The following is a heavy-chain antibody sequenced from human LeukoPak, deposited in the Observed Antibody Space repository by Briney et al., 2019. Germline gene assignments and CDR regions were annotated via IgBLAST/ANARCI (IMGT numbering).Heavy chain of an antibody. CDR1: GYSFTGYY. CDR3: ASFTFEYSSSVRYYYYYGMDV. Sequence: AASVKVSCKASGYSFTGYYVHWVRQAPGQGLEWMGRIIPILGIANYAQKFQGRVTITADKSTSTAYMELSSLRSEDTAVYYCASFTFEYSSSVRYYYYYGMDVWGQGTTVTVSS. D-gene: IGHD6-6*01. V-gene: IGHV1-69*02. CDR2: IIPILGIA. J-gene: IGHJ6*02.